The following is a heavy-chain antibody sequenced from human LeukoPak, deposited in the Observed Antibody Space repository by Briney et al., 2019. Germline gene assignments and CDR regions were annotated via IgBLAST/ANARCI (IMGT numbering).Heavy chain of an antibody. D-gene: IGHD2-15*01. Sequence: AGGSLRLSCAASGFTFSSYAMTWVRQAPGKGLAWVSSISGGGDYTYYADSVKGRFTLSRDNSQNTLFLQMNSLRAEDTAIYYCAKVGPRDCSGGRCYALTAVDYWGQGILVTVSS. J-gene: IGHJ4*02. CDR1: GFTFSSYA. CDR2: ISGGGDYT. V-gene: IGHV3-23*01. CDR3: AKVGPRDCSGGRCYALTAVDY.